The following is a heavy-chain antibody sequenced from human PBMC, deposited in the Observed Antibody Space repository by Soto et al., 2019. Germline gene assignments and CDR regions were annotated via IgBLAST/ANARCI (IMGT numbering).Heavy chain of an antibody. CDR1: GFSFSAYC. CDR2: INQDGSER. D-gene: IGHD1-26*01. V-gene: IGHV3-7*01. J-gene: IGHJ4*02. CDR3: TRGGCSSESYCSFGF. Sequence: EVQLVESGGGLVRPGGSLRLSCAASGFSFSAYCFTWVRQTPGKGLEWVANINQDGSERYYVDSVKGRFTISRDNAGKSLYLQMNNLRAEDTAVYYCTRGGCSSESYCSFGFWVQRHLVTVSS.